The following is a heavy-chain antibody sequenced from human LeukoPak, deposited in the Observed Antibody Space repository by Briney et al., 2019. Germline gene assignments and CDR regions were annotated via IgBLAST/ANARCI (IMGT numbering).Heavy chain of an antibody. V-gene: IGHV6-1*01. Sequence: SQTLSLTCAISGDSVSSNSAAWNWIRQSPSRGLEWLGRTYYRSKWYNEYAVSVKSRMTINSDTSKNQFSLQLNSVTPEDTAVYYCARGGTTRSPPFDHWGQGTLVAVSS. D-gene: IGHD4-17*01. CDR3: ARGGTTRSPPFDH. CDR2: TYYRSKWYN. CDR1: GDSVSSNSAA. J-gene: IGHJ4*02.